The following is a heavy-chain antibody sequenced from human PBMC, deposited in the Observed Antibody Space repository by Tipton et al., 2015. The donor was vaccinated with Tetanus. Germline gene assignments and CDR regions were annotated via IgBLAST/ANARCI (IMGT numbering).Heavy chain of an antibody. V-gene: IGHV4-59*01. CDR2: IYYKGST. D-gene: IGHD6-19*01. CDR1: GDSMSPYY. CDR3: ARGPSYSGAWYHY. J-gene: IGHJ4*02. Sequence: TLSLTYTISGDSMSPYYWGWLRQPPGKGLEWIGYIYYKGSTNYNPSLRGRVTISIDTSSNQFSLKLTSVTPADTAIYYCARGPSYSGAWYHYWGQGAMVTVSP.